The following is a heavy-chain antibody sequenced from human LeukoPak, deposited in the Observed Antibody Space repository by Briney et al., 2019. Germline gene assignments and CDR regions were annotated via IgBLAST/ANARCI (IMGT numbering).Heavy chain of an antibody. CDR1: GFTFSSYG. CDR3: AKGYYDSSGYSNWFDP. CDR2: ISYDGSNK. V-gene: IGHV3-30*18. J-gene: IGHJ5*02. D-gene: IGHD3-22*01. Sequence: GGSLRLSCAASGFTFSSYGMHWVRQAPGKGLEWVAVISYDGSNKYYADSVKGRFTISRGNSKNTLYLQMNSLRAEDTAVYYCAKGYYDSSGYSNWFDPWGQGTLVTVSS.